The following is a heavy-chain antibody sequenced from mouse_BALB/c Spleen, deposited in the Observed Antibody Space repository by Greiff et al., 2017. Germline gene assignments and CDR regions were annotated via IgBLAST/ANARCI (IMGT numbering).Heavy chain of an antibody. Sequence: QVQLQQSGAELVKPGASVKLSCKASGYTFTSYYMYWVKQRPGQGLEWIGEINPSNGGTNFNEKFKSKATLTVDKSSSTAYMQLSSLTSEDSAVYYCTSPYVYFAYWAQGTRVTVSA. D-gene: IGHD2-2*01. CDR1: GYTFTSYY. CDR2: INPSNGGT. J-gene: IGHJ3*01. V-gene: IGHV1S16*01. CDR3: TSPYVYFAY.